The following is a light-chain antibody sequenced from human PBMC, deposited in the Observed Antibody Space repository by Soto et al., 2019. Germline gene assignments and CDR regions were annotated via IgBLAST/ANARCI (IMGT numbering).Light chain of an antibody. CDR1: QSISSW. Sequence: DIQMTQPPSTLAASLGDRVTITCRASQSISSWLAWYQQKPGKVPKLLIYAASTLQSGVPSRFSGSGSGPDFTLTISSLQPDDFATYYCQQYNGLITFGQGTRLEI. CDR2: AAS. V-gene: IGKV1-5*01. CDR3: QQYNGLIT. J-gene: IGKJ5*01.